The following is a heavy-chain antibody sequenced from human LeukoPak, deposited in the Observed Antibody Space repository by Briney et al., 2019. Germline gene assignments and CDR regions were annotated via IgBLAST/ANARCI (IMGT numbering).Heavy chain of an antibody. CDR2: INHSGST. CDR3: ARDREQQLVRFYNAFDI. Sequence: PSETLSLTCAVYGGSFSGYYWSWIRQPPGKGLEWIGEINHSGSTNYNPSLKSRVTISVDTSKNQLSLKLRSVTAVDTAVYYCARDREQQLVRFYNAFDIWGQGTMVTVSS. V-gene: IGHV4-34*01. D-gene: IGHD1-1*01. J-gene: IGHJ3*02. CDR1: GGSFSGYY.